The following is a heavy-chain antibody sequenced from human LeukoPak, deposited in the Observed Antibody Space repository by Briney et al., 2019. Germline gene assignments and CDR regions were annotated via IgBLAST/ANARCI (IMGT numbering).Heavy chain of an antibody. D-gene: IGHD5-12*01. V-gene: IGHV3-23*01. J-gene: IGHJ3*02. CDR1: GFTSSSYA. Sequence: PGGSLRLFCAASGFTSSSYAMSWVRQAPGKGLEWVSAISGSGGSTYYADSVKGRFTISRDNSKNTLYLQMNSLRAEDTAVYYCAKDPVSIRGAFDIWGQGTMVTVSS. CDR2: ISGSGGST. CDR3: AKDPVSIRGAFDI.